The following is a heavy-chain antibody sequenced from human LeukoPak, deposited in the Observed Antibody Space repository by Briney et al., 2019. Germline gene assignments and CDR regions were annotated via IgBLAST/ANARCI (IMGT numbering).Heavy chain of an antibody. V-gene: IGHV4-34*01. D-gene: IGHD2-2*01. CDR1: GGSFSGYY. CDR3: ARGRGSSTSCYGY. Sequence: SETLSLTCAVYGGSFSGYYWSWIRQPPGKGLEWIGEINHSGSTNYNPSLKSRVTISVDKSKNQFSLKLSSVTAADTAVYYCARGRGSSTSCYGYWGQGTLVTVSS. CDR2: INHSGST. J-gene: IGHJ4*02.